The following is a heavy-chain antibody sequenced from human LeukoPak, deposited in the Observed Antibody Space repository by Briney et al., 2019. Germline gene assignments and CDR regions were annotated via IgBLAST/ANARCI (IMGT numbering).Heavy chain of an antibody. CDR2: INPNSGGT. D-gene: IGHD3-16*01. V-gene: IGHV1-2*02. CDR3: ARDPYDYVWGSYVD. CDR1: GYTFTSYG. Sequence: ASVKVSCKASGYTFTSYGISWVRQAPGQGLEWMGWINPNSGGTNYAQKFQGRVTMTRDTSISTAYMEVSRLRSDDTAVYYCARDPYDYVWGSYVDWGQGTLVTVSS. J-gene: IGHJ4*02.